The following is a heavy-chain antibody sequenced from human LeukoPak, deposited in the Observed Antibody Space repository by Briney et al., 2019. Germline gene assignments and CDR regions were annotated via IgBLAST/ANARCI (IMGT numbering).Heavy chain of an antibody. CDR3: AVPQWELLN. CDR2: ISAGGGNT. J-gene: IGHJ4*02. Sequence: GGSLRLSCAASGLTFSSYTMSWVRQAPGKGLEWVSAISAGGGNTYYADSVKGRFTISRDNSKNTLYLQMTSLRAEDTAVYSCAVPQWELLNWGQGTLVTVSS. CDR1: GLTFSSYT. V-gene: IGHV3-23*01. D-gene: IGHD1-26*01.